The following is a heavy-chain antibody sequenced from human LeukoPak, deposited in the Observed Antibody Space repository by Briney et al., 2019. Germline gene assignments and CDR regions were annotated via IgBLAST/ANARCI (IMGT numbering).Heavy chain of an antibody. D-gene: IGHD2-15*01. CDR3: ARDGRDCSGGSCSWFDP. V-gene: IGHV4-39*07. CDR2: IYYSGST. Sequence: SETLSLTCTVSGGSISSSSYYWGWIRQPPGKGLEWIGSIYYSGSTYYNPSLKSRVTISVDTSKNQFSLKLSSVTAADTAVYYCARDGRDCSGGSCSWFDPWGQGTLVTVSS. J-gene: IGHJ5*02. CDR1: GGSISSSSYY.